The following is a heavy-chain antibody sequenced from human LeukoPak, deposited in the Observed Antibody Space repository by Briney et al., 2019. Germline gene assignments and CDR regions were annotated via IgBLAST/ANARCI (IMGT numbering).Heavy chain of an antibody. D-gene: IGHD6-19*01. CDR2: ASSDGTNK. CDR1: GFTFSSHG. Sequence: QPGGSLRLSCAASGFTFSSHGMHWVRQAPGKGLEWVAVASSDGTNKNYADSVKGRFTISRDNSKNTLSLQMNSLRAEGTAMYYCAKTGHGYSSAWYAEDFFGDYWGQGTLVTVSS. V-gene: IGHV3-30*18. CDR3: AKTGHGYSSAWYAEDFFGDY. J-gene: IGHJ4*02.